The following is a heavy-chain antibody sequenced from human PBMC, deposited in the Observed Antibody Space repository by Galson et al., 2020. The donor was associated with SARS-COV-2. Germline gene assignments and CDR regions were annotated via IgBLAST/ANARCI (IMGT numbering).Heavy chain of an antibody. CDR1: GYTFTSYY. J-gene: IGHJ6*02. CDR3: ARDRPKRGYSYANYGMDV. D-gene: IGHD5-18*01. V-gene: IGHV1-46*03. Sequence: ASVKVSCKASGYTFTSYYMHWVRQAPGQGLEWMGIINPSGGSTSYAQKFQGRVTMTRDTSTSTVYMELSSLRSEDTAVYYCARDRPKRGYSYANYGMDVWGQGTTVTVSS. CDR2: INPSGGST.